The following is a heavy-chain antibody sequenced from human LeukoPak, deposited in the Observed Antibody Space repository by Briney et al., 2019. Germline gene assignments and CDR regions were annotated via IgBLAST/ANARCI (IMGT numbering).Heavy chain of an antibody. Sequence: SETLSLTCTVSGGSISSGGYYWSWIRQHPGKGLEWIGYIYYSGSTYYNPSLKSRVTISVDTSKNQFSLKLSSVTAADTAVYYCASQYCSGGTCHADYWGQGTLVTVSS. J-gene: IGHJ4*02. V-gene: IGHV4-31*03. D-gene: IGHD2-15*01. CDR1: GGSISSGGYY. CDR3: ASQYCSGGTCHADY. CDR2: IYYSGST.